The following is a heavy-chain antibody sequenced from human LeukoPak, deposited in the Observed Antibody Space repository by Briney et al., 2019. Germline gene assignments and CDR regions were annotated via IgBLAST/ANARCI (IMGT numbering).Heavy chain of an antibody. CDR3: ARHVPSSGTVFDY. CDR1: SGSISTYY. CDR2: ISYTGNT. J-gene: IGHJ4*02. Sequence: SETLSLTCTVSSGSISTYYWSWIRQPPGKGLEWIGYISYTGNTHYSPSLQRRVTISVDTSKNQFSLKLNSVTAADTAVYYCARHVPSSGTVFDYWGQGTLVTVSS. V-gene: IGHV4-59*08. D-gene: IGHD6-13*01.